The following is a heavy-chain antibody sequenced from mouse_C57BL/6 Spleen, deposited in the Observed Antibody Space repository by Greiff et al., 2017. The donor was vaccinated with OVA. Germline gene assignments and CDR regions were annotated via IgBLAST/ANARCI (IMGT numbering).Heavy chain of an antibody. V-gene: IGHV6-3*01. CDR3: GSYYYGSSSIWYFDV. J-gene: IGHJ1*03. CDR2: IRLKSDNYAT. CDR1: GFTFSNYW. D-gene: IGHD1-1*01. Sequence: EVNLVESGGGLVQPGGSMKLSCVASGFTFSNYWMNWVRQSPEKGLEWVAQIRLKSDNYATHYAESVKGRFTISRDDSKSSVYLQMNNLRAEDTGIYYCGSYYYGSSSIWYFDVWGTGTTVTVSS.